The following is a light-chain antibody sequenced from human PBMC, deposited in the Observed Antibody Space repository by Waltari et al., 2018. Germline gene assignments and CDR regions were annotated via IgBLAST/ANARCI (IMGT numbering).Light chain of an antibody. J-gene: IGLJ2*01. CDR2: QDN. V-gene: IGLV3-27*01. Sequence: SYELTQPSSVSVSPGQTARITCSGDILAKNHDRWFQQKPGQAPLLVIFQDNLRPSGIPERFSGSSSGTTVTLTISGAHVDDEADYHCYSASDNNLVIFGGGTKLTVL. CDR1: ILAKNH. CDR3: YSASDNNLVI.